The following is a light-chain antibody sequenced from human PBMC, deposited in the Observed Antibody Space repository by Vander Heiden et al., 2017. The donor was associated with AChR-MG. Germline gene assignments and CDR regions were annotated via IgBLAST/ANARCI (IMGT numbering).Light chain of an antibody. CDR2: EVS. CDR1: SSDVGGYNY. CDR3: SSYISSNTRL. V-gene: IGLV2-14*01. J-gene: IGLJ3*02. Sequence: QSALTQPASVSASPGQSITIPCTGTSSDVGGYNYVSWYQQHPGKDPKLMIYEVSNRPSGISNRFSGSKSGNTASLTISGLQAEDEADYYCSSYISSNTRLFGGGTKL.